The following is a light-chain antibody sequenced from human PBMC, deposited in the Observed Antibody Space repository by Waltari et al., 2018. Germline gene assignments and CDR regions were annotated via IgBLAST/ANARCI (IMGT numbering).Light chain of an antibody. CDR3: QQYGSSPQT. CDR2: GAS. Sequence: EIVLTQSPGTLSLSPGERATLSCRAIQSVSSSYLVWYQQKPDQAPRLLIYGASSRATGIPDRFSGSGSGTDFTLTISRLEPEDFAVYYCQQYGSSPQTFGQGTKVEIK. V-gene: IGKV3-20*01. J-gene: IGKJ1*01. CDR1: QSVSSSY.